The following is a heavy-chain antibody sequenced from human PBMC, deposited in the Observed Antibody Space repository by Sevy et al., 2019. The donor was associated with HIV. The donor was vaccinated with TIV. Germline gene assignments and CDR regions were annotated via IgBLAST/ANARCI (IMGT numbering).Heavy chain of an antibody. CDR3: TTDPPLIVDREATFDY. CDR1: GFTFSNAW. J-gene: IGHJ4*02. D-gene: IGHD3-22*01. Sequence: GGSLRLSCAASGFTFSNAWMSWVRQAPGKGLEWVGRIKSKTDGGTTDYAAPVKGRFTISRDDSKNTLYLQMNSLKTDDTAVYYCTTDPPLIVDREATFDYWGQRTLVTVSS. CDR2: IKSKTDGGTT. V-gene: IGHV3-15*01.